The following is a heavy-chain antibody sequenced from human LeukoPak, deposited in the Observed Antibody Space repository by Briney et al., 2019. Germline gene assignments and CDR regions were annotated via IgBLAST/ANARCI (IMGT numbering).Heavy chain of an antibody. Sequence: GGSLRLSCAASGFTLTSYGMGWVRQAPGRGLEWVSRIKAGGDTLYADSVTGRFTISRDIAKNTVYVQINSVRAEDSGLYYCARAMGTIDPFHIWGQGTMVTVSS. V-gene: IGHV3-23*01. CDR2: IKAGGDT. J-gene: IGHJ3*02. CDR3: ARAMGTIDPFHI. D-gene: IGHD4/OR15-4a*01. CDR1: GFTLTSYG.